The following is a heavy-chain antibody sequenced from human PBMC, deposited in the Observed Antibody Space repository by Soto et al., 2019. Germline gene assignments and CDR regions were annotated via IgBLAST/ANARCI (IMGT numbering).Heavy chain of an antibody. Sequence: PGGSLRLSCAASGFTFSSYAMSWVRQAPGKGLEWVSAISGSGGSTYYADSVKGRFTISRDNSKNTLYLQMNSLRAEDTAVYYCARSQGALTGTYYYYYYGMDVWGQGTTVTVSS. CDR1: GFTFSSYA. D-gene: IGHD1-7*01. CDR3: ARSQGALTGTYYYYYYGMDV. V-gene: IGHV3-23*01. CDR2: ISGSGGST. J-gene: IGHJ6*02.